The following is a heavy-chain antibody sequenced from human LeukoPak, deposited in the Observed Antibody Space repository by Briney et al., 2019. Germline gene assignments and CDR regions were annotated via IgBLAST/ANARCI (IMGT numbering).Heavy chain of an antibody. Sequence: ASVKVSCKASGYSFTSYGISWVRQAPGQGLEWMGWIGAYNGYTNYAQKLQGRVTMTTDTSTSTAYMELRSLRSDDTAVYYCARDSINPDYYYYYGIDAWGQGTTVIVSS. CDR1: GYSFTSYG. CDR2: IGAYNGYT. J-gene: IGHJ6*02. V-gene: IGHV1-18*01. D-gene: IGHD4-11*01. CDR3: ARDSINPDYYYYYGIDA.